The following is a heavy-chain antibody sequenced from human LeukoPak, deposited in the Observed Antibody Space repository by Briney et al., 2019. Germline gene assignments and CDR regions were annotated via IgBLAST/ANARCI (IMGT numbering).Heavy chain of an antibody. V-gene: IGHV5-51*01. Sequence: GESLKISCKGSGYTFPTYWIGWVRQMPGKALEWMGIIYPADSDIRYSPSFQGQVIISADKSVNTAYLQWSSLEASDTAMYYCATKYYYDSANHDAFDIWGQGTMVTVSS. CDR2: IYPADSDI. J-gene: IGHJ3*02. D-gene: IGHD3-22*01. CDR1: GYTFPTYW. CDR3: ATKYYYDSANHDAFDI.